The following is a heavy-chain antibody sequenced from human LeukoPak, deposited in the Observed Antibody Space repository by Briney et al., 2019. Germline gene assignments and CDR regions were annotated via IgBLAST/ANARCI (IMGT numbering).Heavy chain of an antibody. CDR2: ISYDGSNK. J-gene: IGHJ6*02. D-gene: IGHD2-2*02. CDR3: AKGPRLVVVPAAILCGMDV. Sequence: GGSLRLSCAASGFTFNTYAMTWVRQAPGKGLEWVAVISYDGSNKYYADSVKGRFTISRDNSKNTLYLQMNSLRAEDTAVYYCAKGPRLVVVPAAILCGMDVWGQGTTVTVSS. V-gene: IGHV3-30*18. CDR1: GFTFNTYA.